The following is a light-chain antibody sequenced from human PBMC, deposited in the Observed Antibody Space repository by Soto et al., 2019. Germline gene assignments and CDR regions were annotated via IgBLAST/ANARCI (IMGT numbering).Light chain of an antibody. Sequence: QSALTQPRSVSGSPGQSVTISCTGTRSDVGGYNYVSWYQQLPGKAPKLMIYDVSKRPSGVPDRFSGSKSDNTASLTISGLQAEDEADYYCCSYAGSSLVVFGGGTQLTVL. CDR1: RSDVGGYNY. CDR2: DVS. J-gene: IGLJ3*02. CDR3: CSYAGSSLVV. V-gene: IGLV2-11*01.